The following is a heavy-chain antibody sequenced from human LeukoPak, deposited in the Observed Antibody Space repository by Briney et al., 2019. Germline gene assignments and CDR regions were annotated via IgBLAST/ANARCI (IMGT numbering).Heavy chain of an antibody. V-gene: IGHV1-69*05. J-gene: IGHJ4*02. CDR1: GGTFSSYA. Sequence: EASVKVSCKASGGTFSSYAISWVRQAPGQGLEWMGGIIPIFGTANYAQKFQGRVTITTDESTSTAYMELSSLRSEDTAVYYCARDRPMILGVGTGYYFDYWGQGTLVTVSS. CDR3: ARDRPMILGVGTGYYFDY. CDR2: IIPIFGTA. D-gene: IGHD3-3*01.